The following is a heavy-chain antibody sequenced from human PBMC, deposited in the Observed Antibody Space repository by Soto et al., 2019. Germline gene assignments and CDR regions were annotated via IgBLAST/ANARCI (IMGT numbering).Heavy chain of an antibody. Sequence: QITLQESGPPLVRPTQTLTLACTFSGFSLTTSGVCVGWIRQPPGKALEWLALIYWDDDTLYRPSLKSRLTIPEDTPKNLVGLTMTNMDPADTCTSYCVRLWSGFCVPRHRDAFDSWGQGTIGTGSS. CDR3: VRLWSGFCVPRHRDAFDS. D-gene: IGHD3-3*01. V-gene: IGHV2-5*04. CDR2: IYWDDDT. J-gene: IGHJ3*02. CDR1: GFSLTTSGVC.